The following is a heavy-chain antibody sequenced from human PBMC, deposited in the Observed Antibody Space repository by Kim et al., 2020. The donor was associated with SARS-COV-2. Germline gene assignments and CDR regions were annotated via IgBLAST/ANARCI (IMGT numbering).Heavy chain of an antibody. J-gene: IGHJ4*01. Sequence: GGSLRLSCAASGFTFSSYGMHWVRQAPGKGLEWVAVISYDGSNKYYADSVKGRFTISRDNYKNTMYLQMNSLRAEDTAVYYCAKDHRIAAAQPYYFDYWG. CDR2: ISYDGSNK. V-gene: IGHV3-30*18. CDR3: AKDHRIAAAQPYYFDY. D-gene: IGHD6-13*01. CDR1: GFTFSSYG.